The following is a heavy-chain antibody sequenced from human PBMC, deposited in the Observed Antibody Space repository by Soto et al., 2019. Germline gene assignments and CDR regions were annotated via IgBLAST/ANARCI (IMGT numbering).Heavy chain of an antibody. Sequence: QVQLVESGGGVVQPGRSLRLSCAASGFTFSSYAMHWVRQAPGKGLEWVAVISYDGSNKYYADSVKGRFTISIDNSKNTLYLQMNSLRAEDTGLYYCASAGSYYGSKFDYWGQGTLVTVSS. V-gene: IGHV3-30-3*01. CDR1: GFTFSSYA. CDR2: ISYDGSNK. J-gene: IGHJ4*02. D-gene: IGHD1-26*01. CDR3: ASAGSYYGSKFDY.